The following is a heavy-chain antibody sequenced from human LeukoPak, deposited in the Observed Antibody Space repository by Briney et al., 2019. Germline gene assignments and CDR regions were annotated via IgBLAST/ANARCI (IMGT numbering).Heavy chain of an antibody. CDR3: ARREGADWLLDP. V-gene: IGHV1-2*02. D-gene: IGHD3-9*01. J-gene: IGHJ5*02. Sequence: PEASVKVSCKASGYTFTGYYMHWVRQAPGQGLEWMGWINPNSGGTNYAQKFQGRVTMTRDTSISTAYMELSRLRSDDTAVYYCARREGADWLLDPWGQGTLVTVSS. CDR1: GYTFTGYY. CDR2: INPNSGGT.